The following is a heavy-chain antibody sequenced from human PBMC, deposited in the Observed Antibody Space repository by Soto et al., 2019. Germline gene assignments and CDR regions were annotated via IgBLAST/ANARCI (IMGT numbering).Heavy chain of an antibody. J-gene: IGHJ4*02. CDR2: IKSKYDGGTI. CDR1: GFTFSNAW. V-gene: IGHV3-15*07. CDR3: STGGYYFDY. Sequence: GGSLRLSCAGSGFTFSNAWMNWVRQAPGKGLEWVGRIKSKYDGGTIDFAAPVKGRFTISRDDSKNTVYLQMNSLKIEDTAVYYCSTGGYYFDYWGQGTQVTVSS.